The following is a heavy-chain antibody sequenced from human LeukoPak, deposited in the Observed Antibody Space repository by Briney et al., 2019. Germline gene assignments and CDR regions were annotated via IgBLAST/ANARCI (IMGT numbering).Heavy chain of an antibody. D-gene: IGHD3/OR15-3a*01. Sequence: GGSLRLSCAASGFTFSSYGMHWVRQAPGKGLEWGAVISYDGSNKYYADSVKGRFTISRDNSKNTLYLQMNSLRAEDTAVYYCAKDRDYYFDYWGQGTLVTVSS. CDR3: AKDRDYYFDY. CDR1: GFTFSSYG. V-gene: IGHV3-30*18. CDR2: ISYDGSNK. J-gene: IGHJ4*02.